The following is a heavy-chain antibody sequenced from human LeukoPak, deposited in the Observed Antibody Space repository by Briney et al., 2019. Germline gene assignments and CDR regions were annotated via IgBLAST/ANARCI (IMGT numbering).Heavy chain of an antibody. V-gene: IGHV1-3*01. J-gene: IGHJ4*02. CDR3: ARELHSSGYYFDY. CDR1: GYSFTSYT. CDR2: INAGNGNT. Sequence: GASVKVPCKASGYSFTSYTMHWVRQAPGQRLEWMGWINAGNGNTKYSQKFQGRVTITRDTSASTAYMELSSLRSEDTAVYYCARELHSSGYYFDYWGQGTLVTVSS. D-gene: IGHD3-22*01.